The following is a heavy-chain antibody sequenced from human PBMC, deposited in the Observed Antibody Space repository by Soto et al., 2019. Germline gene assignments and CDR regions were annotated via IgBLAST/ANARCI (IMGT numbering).Heavy chain of an antibody. CDR3: ARGSFVGANGGAAAFAR. CDR1: GYTFTANY. V-gene: IGHV1-2*04. J-gene: IGHJ3*01. D-gene: IGHD1-26*01. Sequence: VQLVQSEADVEKPGASVTVSCKTSGYTFTANYIHWVRQAPGQGLEWMGWLNTNNGGTHFAQKFRDWVTFTRAKPISTAYMELRRLKSAVTAIYSCARGSFVGANGGAAAFARWGHGTMVSVSS. CDR2: LNTNNGGT.